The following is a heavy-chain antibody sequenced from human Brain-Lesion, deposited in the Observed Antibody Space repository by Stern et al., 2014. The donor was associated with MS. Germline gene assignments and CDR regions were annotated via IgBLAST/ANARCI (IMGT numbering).Heavy chain of an antibody. V-gene: IGHV4-61*02. D-gene: IGHD2-2*01. J-gene: IGHJ6*02. CDR1: GGSISSGGYY. Sequence: QVQLVESGPGLVKPSQTLSLSCTVSGGSISSGGYYWSWIRQPAGKGLEWIGRIFNRGTTITTPSLKSRVTISIDSSRNQFSLSLTPMAAADTAVYYCARGRVVPGFQYYATDVWGQGTTVIVSS. CDR2: IFNRGTT. CDR3: ARGRVVPGFQYYATDV.